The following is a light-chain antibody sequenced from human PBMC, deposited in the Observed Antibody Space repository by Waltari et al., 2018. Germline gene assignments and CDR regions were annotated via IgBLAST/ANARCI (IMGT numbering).Light chain of an antibody. CDR3: SSRKGRDDLGV. V-gene: IGLV3-19*01. CDR1: SLRTSY. J-gene: IGLJ3*02. Sequence: SSELTQDPAVSVALGQSVRIPCQGDSLRTSYASWYQVKPGQAPLLVMYGKDRRPSGISDRISGHSSGTTSSLTITGAQAEDEADYYCSSRKGRDDLGVFAGGTKLTVL. CDR2: GKD.